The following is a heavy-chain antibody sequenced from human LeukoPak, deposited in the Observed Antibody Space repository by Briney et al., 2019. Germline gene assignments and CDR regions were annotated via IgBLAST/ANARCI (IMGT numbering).Heavy chain of an antibody. Sequence: GGSLRLSCAASGFTFSSYSMNWVRQAPGKGLEWVSSISSSSSYMYYADSVKGRFTISRDNAKNSLYLQMNSLRAEDTAVYYCARGGGYCSSTSCYLNDWFDPWGQGTLVTVSS. CDR1: GFTFSSYS. V-gene: IGHV3-21*01. D-gene: IGHD2-2*03. CDR3: ARGGGYCSSTSCYLNDWFDP. CDR2: ISSSSSYM. J-gene: IGHJ5*02.